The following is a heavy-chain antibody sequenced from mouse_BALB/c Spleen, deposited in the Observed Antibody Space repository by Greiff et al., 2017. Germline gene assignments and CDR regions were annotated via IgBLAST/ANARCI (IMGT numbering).Heavy chain of an antibody. D-gene: IGHD2-3*01. J-gene: IGHJ2*01. Sequence: EVKLVESGGGLVKPGGSLKLSCAASGFTFSDYYMYWVRQTPEKRLEWVATISDGGSYTYYPDSVKGRFTISRDNAKNNLYLQMSSLKSEDTAMYYCARSLYDGYHYWGQGTTLTVSS. V-gene: IGHV5-4*02. CDR3: ARSLYDGYHY. CDR2: ISDGGSYT. CDR1: GFTFSDYY.